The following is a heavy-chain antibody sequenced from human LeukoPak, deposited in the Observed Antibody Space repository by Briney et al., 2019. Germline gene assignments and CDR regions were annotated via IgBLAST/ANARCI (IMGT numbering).Heavy chain of an antibody. CDR1: GGSISSSSYY. CDR2: IYYSGST. Sequence: PSETLSLTCTVSGGSISSSSYYRGWIRQPPGKGLEWIGSIYYSGSTYYNPSLKSRVTISVDTSKNQLSLKLTSVTAADTAVYYCARHGGAAGGHWGQGTLATVSS. CDR3: ARHGGAAGGH. J-gene: IGHJ4*02. V-gene: IGHV4-39*01. D-gene: IGHD6-13*01.